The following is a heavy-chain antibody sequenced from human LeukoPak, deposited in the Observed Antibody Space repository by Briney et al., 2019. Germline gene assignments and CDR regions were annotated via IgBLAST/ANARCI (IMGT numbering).Heavy chain of an antibody. V-gene: IGHV4-59*08. CDR3: ARTQYYYDSSGYSDAFDI. D-gene: IGHD3-22*01. CDR1: GGSISTYY. J-gene: IGHJ3*02. CDR2: IYYNGAT. Sequence: SETLSLTCTVSGGSISTYYWSWIRQPPGKGLEWIGYIYYNGATDYNPSLKSRVTISVDTSKNEFSLKLSSVTAADTALYYCARTQYYYDSSGYSDAFDIWGQGTMVTVSS.